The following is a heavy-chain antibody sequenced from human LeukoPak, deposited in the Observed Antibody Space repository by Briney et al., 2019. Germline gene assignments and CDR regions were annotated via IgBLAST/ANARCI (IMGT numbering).Heavy chain of an antibody. V-gene: IGHV3-66*01. CDR3: ARTGRRGDYPLY. D-gene: IGHD4-17*01. CDR1: GFTVSSNY. Sequence: GGSLRLSCAASGFTVSSNYMSCVRQAPGKGLERVSVIYSGGSASYADSVKGRFTISTHNSKTTLHLQMNSLRAEDKAVYYCARTGRRGDYPLYWGQGTLVTVSS. J-gene: IGHJ4*02. CDR2: IYSGGSA.